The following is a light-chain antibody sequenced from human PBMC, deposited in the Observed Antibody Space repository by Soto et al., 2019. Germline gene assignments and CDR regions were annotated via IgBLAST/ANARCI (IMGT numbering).Light chain of an antibody. Sequence: DIQMTQSPSSLSASVGDRVTITCRASQGIRNDLDWYQQKPGKAPKRLIYAASSLQSGVPSRFSGSGSETEFTLTISSLQPEDFATYYCLQHNSYPLTFGGGTKVEIK. CDR3: LQHNSYPLT. CDR1: QGIRND. V-gene: IGKV1-17*01. J-gene: IGKJ4*01. CDR2: AAS.